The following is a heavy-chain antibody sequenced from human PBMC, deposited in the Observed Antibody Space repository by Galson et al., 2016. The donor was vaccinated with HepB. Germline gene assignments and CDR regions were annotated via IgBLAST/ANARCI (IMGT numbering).Heavy chain of an antibody. Sequence: SLRLSCAVSGLTFISYNMNWVRQAPGTGLEWVAVASSDGSRKYYADSVKGRFTISRDNSKNTLYLQMNSLRTEDTAVYYCARDQNYYDSNEFDHWGQGTLVIVSS. CDR3: ARDQNYYDSNEFDH. CDR1: GLTFISYN. J-gene: IGHJ4*02. D-gene: IGHD3-22*01. V-gene: IGHV3-30-3*01. CDR2: ASSDGSRK.